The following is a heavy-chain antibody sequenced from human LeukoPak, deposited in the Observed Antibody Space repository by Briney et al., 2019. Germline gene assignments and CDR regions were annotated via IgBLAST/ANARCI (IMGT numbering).Heavy chain of an antibody. V-gene: IGHV3-23*01. J-gene: IGHJ4*02. D-gene: IGHD3-3*01. CDR1: GFTFSSYA. CDR3: ACASIGVVYFR. CDR2: ISTSGGST. Sequence: GGSLRLSCAASGFTFSSYAMSWVRQAPGKGLEWVSGISTSGGSTYYADSVKGRFTISRDNSKNTLYLQMNSLRVEDTAVYYCACASIGVVYFRWGQGTLVTVSS.